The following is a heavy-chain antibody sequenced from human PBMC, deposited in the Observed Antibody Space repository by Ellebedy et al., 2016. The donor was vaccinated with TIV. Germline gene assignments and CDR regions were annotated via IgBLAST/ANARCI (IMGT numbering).Heavy chain of an antibody. V-gene: IGHV4-4*02. CDR1: GGSISNPNW. D-gene: IGHD2-15*01. Sequence: MPGGSLRLSCAVSGGSISNPNWWSWVRQPPGKGLEWIGDIYHSGSTNYSPPLKRRVTISVDKSRNQFSLKLTSVTAADTAVYYCARGYCSGGSCGYFDYWGQGTLVIVSS. CDR2: IYHSGST. J-gene: IGHJ4*02. CDR3: ARGYCSGGSCGYFDY.